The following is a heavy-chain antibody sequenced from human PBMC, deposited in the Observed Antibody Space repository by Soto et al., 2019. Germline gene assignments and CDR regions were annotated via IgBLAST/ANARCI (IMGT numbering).Heavy chain of an antibody. V-gene: IGHV1-8*01. CDR3: ARARDIIVGATNFDY. CDR2: MNPNSGNT. J-gene: IGHJ4*02. Sequence: ASVKVSCKASGYTFTSYDTNWVRQATGQGLEWMGWMNPNSGNTGYAQKFQGRVTMTRNTSISTAYMELSSLRSEDTAVYYCARARDIIVGATNFDYWGQGXLVTVYS. D-gene: IGHD1-26*01. CDR1: GYTFTSYD.